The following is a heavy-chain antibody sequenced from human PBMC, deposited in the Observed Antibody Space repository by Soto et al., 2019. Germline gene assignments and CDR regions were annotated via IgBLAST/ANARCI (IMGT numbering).Heavy chain of an antibody. V-gene: IGHV4-59*01. D-gene: IGHD6-13*01. CDR2: IYYTGTT. CDR1: GDSINNSY. J-gene: IGHJ4*02. CDR3: AKYRRTEAEGFTLDY. Sequence: PSEILSLTCAVSGDSINNSYWRWIRQPPGKRLEWIGNIYYTGTTTYNPSLESRVTMSVDTSENQFSLKLNSVDAADTAVYYCAKYRRTEAEGFTLDYWGRGTLVTAS.